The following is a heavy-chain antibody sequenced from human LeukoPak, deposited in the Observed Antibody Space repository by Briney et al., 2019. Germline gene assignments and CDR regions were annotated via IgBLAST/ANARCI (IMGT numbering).Heavy chain of an antibody. Sequence: GGSLRLSCAASGFTFSSYWMHWVRQAPGKGLGWDSRINSDGSSKSYADSVKGRFTISRDNAKNTLYLQMNSLRAEDTAVYYCARDREKSGTTYYDFWSGYYRAGDDAFDIWGQGTMVTVSS. V-gene: IGHV3-74*01. CDR2: INSDGSSK. CDR3: ARDREKSGTTYYDFWSGYYRAGDDAFDI. J-gene: IGHJ3*02. D-gene: IGHD3-3*01. CDR1: GFTFSSYW.